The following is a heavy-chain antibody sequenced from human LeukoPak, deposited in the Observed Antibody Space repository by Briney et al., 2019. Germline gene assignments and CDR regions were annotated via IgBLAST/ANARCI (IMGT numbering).Heavy chain of an antibody. CDR1: GGSFSGYY. V-gene: IGHV4-34*01. J-gene: IGHJ5*02. CDR2: INHSGST. Sequence: PSETLSLTCAVYGGSFSGYYWSWIRQPPGKGLEWIGEINHSGSTNYNPSLKSRVTISVDTSKNQFSLKLSSVTAADTAVYYCANDEYGSGSYRKTWGQGTLVTVSS. CDR3: ANDEYGSGSYRKT. D-gene: IGHD3-10*01.